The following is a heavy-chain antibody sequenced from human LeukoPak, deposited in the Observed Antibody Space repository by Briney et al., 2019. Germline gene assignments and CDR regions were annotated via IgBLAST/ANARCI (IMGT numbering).Heavy chain of an antibody. CDR3: ARHCVAGGSYFSAFDI. J-gene: IGHJ3*02. D-gene: IGHD1-26*01. CDR2: IYYSGST. V-gene: IGHV4-59*08. Sequence: SETLSLTCTVSGGSISCYYWSWIRQPPGKGLEWIGYIYYSGSTNYNPSLKSRVTISVDTSKNQFSLKLSSVTAADTAVYYCARHCVAGGSYFSAFDIWGQGTMVTVSS. CDR1: GGSISCYY.